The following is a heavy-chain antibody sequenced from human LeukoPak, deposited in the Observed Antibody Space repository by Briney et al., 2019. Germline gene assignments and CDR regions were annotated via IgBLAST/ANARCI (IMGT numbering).Heavy chain of an antibody. CDR3: GRVVRSYGDYIGGLFDP. Sequence: ASVTVSFTASGYTFTSYGISWVRQAPGQGLEWMGWISAYNGNTNYAQKLQGRVTMTTDTSTSTAYMELRSLRSDDTGGYYCGRVVRSYGDYIGGLFDPWGQGTLVTVSS. CDR1: GYTFTSYG. J-gene: IGHJ5*02. CDR2: ISAYNGNT. V-gene: IGHV1-18*01. D-gene: IGHD4-17*01.